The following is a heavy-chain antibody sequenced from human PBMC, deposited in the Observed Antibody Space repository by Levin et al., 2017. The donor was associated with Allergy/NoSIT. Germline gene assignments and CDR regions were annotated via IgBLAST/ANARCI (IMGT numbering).Heavy chain of an antibody. V-gene: IGHV4-34*01. CDR3: ARSLRLRGFDY. CDR1: GGSFSGYY. J-gene: IGHJ4*02. Sequence: SETLSLTCAVYGGSFSGYYWSWIRQPPGKGLEWIGEINHSESTNYNPSLKSQVTISVDTSKNQFSLKLSSVTAADTAVYYCARSLRLRGFDYWGQGTLVSVSS. D-gene: IGHD3-10*01. CDR2: INHSEST.